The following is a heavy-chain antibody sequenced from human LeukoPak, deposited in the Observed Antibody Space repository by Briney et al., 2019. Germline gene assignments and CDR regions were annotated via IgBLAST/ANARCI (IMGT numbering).Heavy chain of an antibody. CDR2: ISGSGGST. CDR1: GFTFSSYA. D-gene: IGHD6-19*01. Sequence: PGASLRLSCAASGFTFSSYAMSWVRRAPGKGLEWVSAISGSGGSTYYADSVKGRFTISGDNSKNTLYLQMNSLRAEDTAVYYCAKGVAVAGSVAQIDYWGQGTLVTVSS. V-gene: IGHV3-23*01. J-gene: IGHJ4*02. CDR3: AKGVAVAGSVAQIDY.